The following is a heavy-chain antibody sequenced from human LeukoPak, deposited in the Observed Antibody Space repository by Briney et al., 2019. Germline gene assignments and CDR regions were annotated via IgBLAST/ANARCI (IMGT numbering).Heavy chain of an antibody. CDR2: IIPIFGTA. CDR1: GGTFSSYA. CDR3: ARAATHYDFWSDYPYNWFDP. V-gene: IGHV1-69*06. Sequence: GASVKVSCKASGGTFSSYAISWVRQAPGQGLEWMGGIIPIFGTANYAQKFQGRVTITADKSTSTAYMELSSLRSEDMAVYFCARAATHYDFWSDYPYNWFDPWGQGTLVTVSS. D-gene: IGHD3-3*01. J-gene: IGHJ5*02.